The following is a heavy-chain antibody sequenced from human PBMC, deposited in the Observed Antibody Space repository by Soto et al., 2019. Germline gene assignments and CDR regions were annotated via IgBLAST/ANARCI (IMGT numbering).Heavy chain of an antibody. CDR1: DGSMNSDSYY. J-gene: IGHJ4*02. CDR2: INYSGTT. CDR3: ARLGGYVSVGYYYLWDS. D-gene: IGHD3-22*01. Sequence: SETLSLTCIVSDGSMNSDSYYWVWIRQPPGKGLEWIGVINYSGTTFHNVSLKSRVTMSVESSRNQLSLKLTSVTAADTAVYYCARLGGYVSVGYYYLWDSWGQGTLVTVSS. V-gene: IGHV4-39*01.